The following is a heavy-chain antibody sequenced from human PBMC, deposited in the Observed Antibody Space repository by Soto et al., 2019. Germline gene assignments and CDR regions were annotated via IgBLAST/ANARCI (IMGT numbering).Heavy chain of an antibody. CDR1: GFDFSSSG. D-gene: IGHD3-16*01. CDR2: ISSNSETM. V-gene: IGHV3-48*02. CDR3: VKIGAVDC. Sequence: DVQLVETGGGLVQPGGSQRLSCAASGFDFSSSGMIWVRQSPEKGLEWVSYISSNSETMYYADSVKGRFTISRDNAKNSLFLQMNSLRDEDTAVYFCVKIGAVDCWGQGTLVTVSS. J-gene: IGHJ4*02.